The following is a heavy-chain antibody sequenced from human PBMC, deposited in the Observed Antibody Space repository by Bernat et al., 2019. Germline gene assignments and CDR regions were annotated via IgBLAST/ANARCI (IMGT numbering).Heavy chain of an antibody. CDR2: IWYDGSNK. CDR1: GFTFSSYG. Sequence: QVQLVESGGGVVQPGRSLRLSCAASGFTFSSYGMHWVRQAPGKGLEWVAVIWYDGSNKYYADSVKGRFTISRDNSKNTLYLQMNSLRVEDTAVYYCARDNVLVVDARPHNWFDPWGQGTLVTVSS. CDR3: ARDNVLVVDARPHNWFDP. J-gene: IGHJ5*02. D-gene: IGHD2-8*02. V-gene: IGHV3-33*01.